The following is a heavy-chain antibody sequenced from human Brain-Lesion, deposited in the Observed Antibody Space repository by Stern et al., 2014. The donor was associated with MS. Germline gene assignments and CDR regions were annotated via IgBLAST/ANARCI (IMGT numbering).Heavy chain of an antibody. CDR2: IFSTGET. J-gene: IGHJ4*02. V-gene: IGHV2-26*01. CDR1: GFSLSNAAMG. Sequence: QVTLLASGPVLLNPTETLTLTCSVSGFSLSNAAMGVSWLRQPPGKALECLAHIFSTGETAYSTSLKSRLTISKDTSRSQVVLTMTNMDPVDTATYYCARMREYCSGGICFAGYYDSWGQGTLVTVSS. D-gene: IGHD2-15*01. CDR3: ARMREYCSGGICFAGYYDS.